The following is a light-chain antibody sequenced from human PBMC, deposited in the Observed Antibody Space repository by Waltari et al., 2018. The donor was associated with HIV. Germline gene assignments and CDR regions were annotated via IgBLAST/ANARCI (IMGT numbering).Light chain of an antibody. CDR1: SSNIGAAYD. V-gene: IGLV1-40*01. Sequence: QSVLTQPPSVSGAPGQTVTISCTGSSSNIGAAYDAHWYQQVPGTAPKLLIYANTDRPSGVPDRFSGSKSGTSASLAISGLQTEDEADYYCQSYVSSVNVVFGGGTRVTVL. CDR2: ANT. CDR3: QSYVSSVNVV. J-gene: IGLJ3*02.